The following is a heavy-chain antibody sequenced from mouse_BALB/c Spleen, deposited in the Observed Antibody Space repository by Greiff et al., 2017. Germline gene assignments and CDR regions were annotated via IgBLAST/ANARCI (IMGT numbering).Heavy chain of an antibody. CDR2: IYPSDSYT. D-gene: IGHD3-3*01. CDR3: TRGGDGDY. CDR1: GYTFTSYW. Sequence: QVQLQQPGAELVRPGASVKLSCKASGYTFTSYWINWVKQRPGQGLEWIGNIYPSDSYTNYNQKFKDKATLTVDKSSSTAYMQLSSPTAEDSAVYYCTRGGDGDYWGQGTTLTVSS. J-gene: IGHJ2*01. V-gene: IGHV1-69*02.